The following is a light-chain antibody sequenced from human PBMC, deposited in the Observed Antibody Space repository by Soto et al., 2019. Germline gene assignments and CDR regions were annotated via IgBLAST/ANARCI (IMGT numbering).Light chain of an antibody. V-gene: IGKV1-39*01. CDR2: SAS. J-gene: IGKJ1*01. CDR1: RSINIF. CDR3: MQPLQSWT. Sequence: DMQMSQSPFSLSAAVGDRVTLTCRASRSINIFLNWYQQKPGGAPKLLIYSASTLQTGVPSRFTGSGSGTDFTLKISRVEAEDVGVYYCMQPLQSWTFGQGTKVDIK.